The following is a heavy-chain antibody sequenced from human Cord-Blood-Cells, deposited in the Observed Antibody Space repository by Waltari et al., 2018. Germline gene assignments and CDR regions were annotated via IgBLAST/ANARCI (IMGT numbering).Heavy chain of an antibody. D-gene: IGHD3-10*01. Sequence: QVQLVQSGAEVKKPGASVKVSCKASGYTFTSYDITWVRQATGQGLEWMGWMNPNSGNTGYAQKFQGRVTMTRNTSISTAYMELSSLRSEDTAVYYCVRGLRMVRGVIYWGQGTLVTVSS. CDR3: VRGLRMVRGVIY. J-gene: IGHJ4*02. CDR2: MNPNSGNT. V-gene: IGHV1-8*01. CDR1: GYTFTSYD.